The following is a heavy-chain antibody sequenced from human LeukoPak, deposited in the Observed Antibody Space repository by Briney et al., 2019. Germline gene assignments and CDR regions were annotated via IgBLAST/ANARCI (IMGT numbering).Heavy chain of an antibody. Sequence: GGSLRLSCAASGFIFSDYYMSWIRQAPGKGLEWVSAISGSGGSTYYADSVKGRFTISRDNSKNTLYLQMNSLRAEDTAVYYCAKVRRRNAFDIWGQGTMVTVSS. D-gene: IGHD3-10*01. V-gene: IGHV3-23*01. CDR3: AKVRRRNAFDI. J-gene: IGHJ3*02. CDR1: GFIFSDYY. CDR2: ISGSGGST.